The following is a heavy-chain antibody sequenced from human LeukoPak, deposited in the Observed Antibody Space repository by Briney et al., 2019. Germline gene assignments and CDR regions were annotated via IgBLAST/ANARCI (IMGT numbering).Heavy chain of an antibody. CDR3: ARGFMGYYHGRFDP. CDR2: INHSGST. J-gene: IGHJ5*02. Sequence: SETLSLTCPVSGGSISSYYWSWIRQPAGKGLEWIGEINHSGSTNYNPSLKSRVTISVDTSKNQFSLKLSSVTAADTAVYYCARGFMGYYHGRFDPWGQGTLVTVSS. CDR1: GGSISSYY. V-gene: IGHV4-34*01. D-gene: IGHD3-3*01.